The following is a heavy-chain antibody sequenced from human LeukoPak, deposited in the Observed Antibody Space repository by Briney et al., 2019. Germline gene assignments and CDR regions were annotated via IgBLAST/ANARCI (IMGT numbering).Heavy chain of an antibody. D-gene: IGHD5-18*01. V-gene: IGHV4-38-2*02. J-gene: IGHJ4*02. Sequence: PSETLSLTCAVSGYSISSGYYWGWIRPPPGKGLEWIGNIYHVGNAYYNPSLKSRVTISVDTSKNQFSLRLTSVTAAYTAVYYCARDKGSYGDFDYWGQGTLVTVSS. CDR1: GYSISSGYY. CDR3: ARDKGSYGDFDY. CDR2: IYHVGNA.